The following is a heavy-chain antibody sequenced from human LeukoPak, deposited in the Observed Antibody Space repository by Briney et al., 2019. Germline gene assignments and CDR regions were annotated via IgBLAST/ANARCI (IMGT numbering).Heavy chain of an antibody. CDR2: INPSGGST. Sequence: ASVKVSCKASGYTFTSYYMHWVRQAPGQGLEWMGIINPSGGSTSYAQKFRGRVTMTRDTSTSTVYMELSSLRSEDTAVYYCAKDGLRCSGTSCHDDAFDIWGQGTMVTVSS. CDR1: GYTFTSYY. J-gene: IGHJ3*02. CDR3: AKDGLRCSGTSCHDDAFDI. V-gene: IGHV1-46*01. D-gene: IGHD2-2*01.